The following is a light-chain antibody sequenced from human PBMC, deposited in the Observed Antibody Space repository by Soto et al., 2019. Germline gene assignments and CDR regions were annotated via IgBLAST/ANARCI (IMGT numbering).Light chain of an antibody. Sequence: QSVLTQPPSASGTPGQTVNIPCSGSTSNIGKTFVYWYQHFPGAAPKLLIYRNTLRPPGVPDRFSAYKSGTSTSLAISGLRSEDEADYYCASWDNNLSGYVFGTGTKVTVL. CDR2: RNT. V-gene: IGLV1-47*01. J-gene: IGLJ1*01. CDR1: TSNIGKTF. CDR3: ASWDNNLSGYV.